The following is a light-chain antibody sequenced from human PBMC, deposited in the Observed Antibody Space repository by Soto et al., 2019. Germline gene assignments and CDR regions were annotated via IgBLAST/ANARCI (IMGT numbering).Light chain of an antibody. CDR1: QSLLYTSNNKNF. Sequence: DIVMTQSPDSLAVSLGERVTLNCKSNQSLLYTSNNKNFLAWYQAKPGQPPKLLIYWASMRESGVPDRFSGSGSGTDFSLTISSLQAEDVAVYYCQQYYTTPLTFGQGTRLEI. V-gene: IGKV4-1*01. J-gene: IGKJ5*01. CDR2: WAS. CDR3: QQYYTTPLT.